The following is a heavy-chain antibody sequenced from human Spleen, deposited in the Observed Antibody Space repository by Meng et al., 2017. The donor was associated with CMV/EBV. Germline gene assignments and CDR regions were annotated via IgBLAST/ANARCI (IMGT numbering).Heavy chain of an antibody. V-gene: IGHV3-30-3*01. CDR2: ISYDGSNK. D-gene: IGHD3-16*01. Sequence: GGSLRLSCAASGFTFSSYAMHWVRQAPGKGLEWVAVISYDGSNKYYADSVKGRFTISRDNSKNTLYLQMNSLRAEDTAVYYCARGQGGGDYYYYGMDVWGQGTTVTVSS. J-gene: IGHJ6*02. CDR3: ARGQGGGDYYYYGMDV. CDR1: GFTFSSYA.